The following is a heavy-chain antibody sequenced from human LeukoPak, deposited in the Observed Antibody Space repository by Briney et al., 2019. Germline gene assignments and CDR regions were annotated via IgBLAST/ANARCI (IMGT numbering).Heavy chain of an antibody. D-gene: IGHD2-21*02. V-gene: IGHV3-30-3*01. CDR3: ARDPYCGGDCEAFDI. J-gene: IGHJ3*02. CDR1: GYTFTGYY. CDR2: ISYDGSNK. Sequence: SCKASGYTFTGYYMHWVRQAPGKGLEWVAVISYDGSNKYYADSVKGRFTISRDNSKNTLYLQMNSLRAEDTAVYYCARDPYCGGDCEAFDIWGQGTMVTVSS.